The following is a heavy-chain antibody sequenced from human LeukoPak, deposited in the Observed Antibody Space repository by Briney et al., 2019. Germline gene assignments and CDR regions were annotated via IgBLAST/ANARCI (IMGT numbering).Heavy chain of an antibody. D-gene: IGHD2-8*01. CDR3: ARSRYCTNGVCYHPFDY. J-gene: IGHJ4*02. CDR1: GYTFTGYY. Sequence: ASVKVSCKASGYTFTGYYMHWVRQAPGQGLEWMEWINPNSGGTNYAQKFQGRVTMTRDTSISTAYMELSRLRSDDTAVYYCARSRYCTNGVCYHPFDYWGQGTLVTVSS. V-gene: IGHV1-2*02. CDR2: INPNSGGT.